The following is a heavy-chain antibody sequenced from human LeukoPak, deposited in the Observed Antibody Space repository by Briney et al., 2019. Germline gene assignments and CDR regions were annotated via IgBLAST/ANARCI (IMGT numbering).Heavy chain of an antibody. J-gene: IGHJ4*02. CDR3: ARGSFGVVTGFDY. V-gene: IGHV1-69*13. CDR2: IIPIFGTA. Sequence: SVKVPCKASGGTFSSYAISWVRQAPGQGLEWMGGIIPIFGTANYAQKFQGRVTITADESTSTAYMELSSLRSEDTAVYYCARGSFGVVTGFDYWGQGTLVTVSS. D-gene: IGHD3-3*01. CDR1: GGTFSSYA.